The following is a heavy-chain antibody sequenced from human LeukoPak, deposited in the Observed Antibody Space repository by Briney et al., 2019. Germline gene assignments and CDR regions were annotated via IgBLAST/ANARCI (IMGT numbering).Heavy chain of an antibody. V-gene: IGHV3-21*01. Sequence: GGSLRFSCAASGFTFSSYSMNWVRQAPGKGLEWVSSISSSSSYVYYADSVKGRFTISRDNSKNTLYLQMNSLRAEDTAVYYCAKLAKYFYGSETYYFFEHWGQGTPVTASS. D-gene: IGHD3-10*01. J-gene: IGHJ4*02. CDR2: ISSSSSYV. CDR1: GFTFSSYS. CDR3: AKLAKYFYGSETYYFFEH.